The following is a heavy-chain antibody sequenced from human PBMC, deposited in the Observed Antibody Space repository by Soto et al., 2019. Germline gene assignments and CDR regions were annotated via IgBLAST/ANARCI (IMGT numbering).Heavy chain of an antibody. J-gene: IGHJ4*02. CDR3: ARSMHYSDGSNYSPFDD. CDR2: FYYTGST. Sequence: QVQLQESGPGLVKPSETLSLTCTVSGGSVSSGNYYWSWIRQPPGKGLEWIGYFYYTGSTNYNPSRTSRVTISIDASKNQFSLRLSSVTAADTAVYYCARSMHYSDGSNYSPFDDWGQGTLVTVSS. D-gene: IGHD4-4*01. CDR1: GGSVSSGNYY. V-gene: IGHV4-61*01.